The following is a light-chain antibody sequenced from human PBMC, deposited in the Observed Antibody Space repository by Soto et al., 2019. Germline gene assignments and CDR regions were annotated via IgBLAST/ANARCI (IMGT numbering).Light chain of an antibody. CDR3: QQSYGTPRS. J-gene: IGKJ4*01. Sequence: DIQMTQSPSSLSASEGDRVTLTCPASQSISRYLNWYQQKRGRTTKLLMYGPSNLQNGVPSRFSGIGSRTDCTLTISKLQPEDYATYYCQQSYGTPRSFAGGTKLEIK. CDR1: QSISRY. V-gene: IGKV1-39*01. CDR2: GPS.